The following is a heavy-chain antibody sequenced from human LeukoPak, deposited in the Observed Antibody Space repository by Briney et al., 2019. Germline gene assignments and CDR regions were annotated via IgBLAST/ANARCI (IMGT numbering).Heavy chain of an antibody. CDR3: ARDAGAGYYYYYMDV. D-gene: IGHD2-8*02. Sequence: GGSLRLSCAASGPTFSSYAMHWVRQAPGKGLEWVAVISYDGSNKYYADSVKGRFTISRDNSKNTLYLQMNSLRAEDTAVYYCARDAGAGYYYYYMDVWGKGTTVTVSS. J-gene: IGHJ6*03. CDR2: ISYDGSNK. V-gene: IGHV3-30-3*01. CDR1: GPTFSSYA.